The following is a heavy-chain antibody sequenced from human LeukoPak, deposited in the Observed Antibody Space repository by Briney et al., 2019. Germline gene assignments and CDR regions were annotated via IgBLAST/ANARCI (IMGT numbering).Heavy chain of an antibody. D-gene: IGHD1/OR15-1a*01. Sequence: GGSLRLSCAASGFTFSSYGMHWVRQAPGKGLEWVANIRQDGSVQNYVDSVKGRFTISRDNPKNSVYLQMSSLRAEDTAVYYCLVTTRSRGFDYWGQGTLVTVSS. V-gene: IGHV3-7*01. CDR1: GFTFSSYG. CDR3: LVTTRSRGFDY. CDR2: IRQDGSVQ. J-gene: IGHJ4*02.